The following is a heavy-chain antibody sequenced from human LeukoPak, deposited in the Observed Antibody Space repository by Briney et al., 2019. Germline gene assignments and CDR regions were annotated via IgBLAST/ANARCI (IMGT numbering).Heavy chain of an antibody. V-gene: IGHV3-23*05. CDR1: GFSFSTYS. J-gene: IGHJ4*02. CDR3: SKDVVPDSGWDLDY. Sequence: GGSLRLSCTASGFSFSTYSMTWVRQGPGKGLGWVSSIYNSGSKTFYADSVKGRFTISRDNSKNTLYLQMNSLTAEDTAIYYCSKDVVPDSGWDLDYWGQGTLVTVSS. CDR2: IYNSGSKT. D-gene: IGHD6-19*01.